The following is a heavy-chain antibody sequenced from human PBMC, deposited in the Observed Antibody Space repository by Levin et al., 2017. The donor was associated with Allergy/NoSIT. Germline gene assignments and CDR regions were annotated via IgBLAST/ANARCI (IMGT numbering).Heavy chain of an antibody. CDR3: AKVPPPGLDGFDI. Sequence: PGGSLRLSCAASGFTFSSYVMSWVRQAPGKGLEWVSAVSGGAGSTYYADSVRGRFTISRDNSKYTLYLQMNSLRAEDTAVYYCAKVPPPGLDGFDIWGQGTMVTVSS. V-gene: IGHV3-23*01. CDR2: VSGGAGST. J-gene: IGHJ3*02. CDR1: GFTFSSYV.